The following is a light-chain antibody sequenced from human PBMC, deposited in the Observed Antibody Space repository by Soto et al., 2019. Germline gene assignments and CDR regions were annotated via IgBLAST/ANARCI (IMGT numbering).Light chain of an antibody. CDR3: QQYNNWPPRT. CDR1: QSVSSN. V-gene: IGKV3-15*01. J-gene: IGKJ1*01. CDR2: GAS. Sequence: EIVMTQSPATLSVSPGERATLSCRASQSVSSNLAWYQQKPGQAPRLLSYGASTRATGIPDRFSGSGSGTEFTLPISSLQSEDCAVYYCQQYNNWPPRTFGRGTKGELK.